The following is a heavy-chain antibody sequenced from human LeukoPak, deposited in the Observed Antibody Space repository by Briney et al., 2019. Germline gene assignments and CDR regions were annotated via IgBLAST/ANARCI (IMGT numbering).Heavy chain of an antibody. CDR1: GFTFSSYA. Sequence: PGRSLRLSCAASGFTFSSYAMHWVRQAPGKGLEWVAVISYDGSNKYYADSVKGRFTISRDNSKNTLYLQMNSLRAEDTAVYYCASTLAMDYGDFLNWFDPWGQGTLVTVSS. CDR3: ASTLAMDYGDFLNWFDP. CDR2: ISYDGSNK. V-gene: IGHV3-30-3*01. J-gene: IGHJ5*02. D-gene: IGHD4-17*01.